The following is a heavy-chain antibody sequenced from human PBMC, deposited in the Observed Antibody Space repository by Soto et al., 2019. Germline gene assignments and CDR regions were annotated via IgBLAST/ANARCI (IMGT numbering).Heavy chain of an antibody. CDR1: GYTFTSYA. Sequence: GASVKVSCKASGYTFTSYAMHWVRQAPGQRLEWMGWINAGNGNTKYSQKFQGRVTITRDTSASTAYMELSSLRSEDTAVYYCASEYQLPPGRGGDYYYYGMDVWGQGTTVTVSS. J-gene: IGHJ6*02. V-gene: IGHV1-3*01. CDR3: ASEYQLPPGRGGDYYYYGMDV. CDR2: INAGNGNT. D-gene: IGHD2-2*01.